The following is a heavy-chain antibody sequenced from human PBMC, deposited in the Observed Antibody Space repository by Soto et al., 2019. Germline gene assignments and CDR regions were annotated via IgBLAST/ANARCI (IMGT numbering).Heavy chain of an antibody. V-gene: IGHV3-30*18. CDR2: ISYDGSNK. J-gene: IGHJ3*02. Sequence: QVQLVESGGGVVQPGRSLRLSCAASGFTFSSYGMHWVRQAPGKGLEWVAVISYDGSNKYYADSVKGRFTISRDNSKNTLYLQMNSLRAEDTAVYYCAKEGRLSSWYFAFDIWGQGTMVTVSS. CDR1: GFTFSSYG. CDR3: AKEGRLSSWYFAFDI. D-gene: IGHD6-13*01.